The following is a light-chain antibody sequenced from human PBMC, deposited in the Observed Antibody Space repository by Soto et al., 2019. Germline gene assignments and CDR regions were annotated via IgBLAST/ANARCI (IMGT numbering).Light chain of an antibody. CDR2: KAS. CDR3: QQYSSYWT. CDR1: QSISSW. Sequence: DIHMTQSPSTLSASVGDRVTITYRASQSISSWLAWYQQKPGKAPKLLIYKASTLQSGVPSRFSGSGSGTEFTLTISSLQPDDFATYYCQQYSSYWTFGQGTKVDIK. V-gene: IGKV1-5*03. J-gene: IGKJ1*01.